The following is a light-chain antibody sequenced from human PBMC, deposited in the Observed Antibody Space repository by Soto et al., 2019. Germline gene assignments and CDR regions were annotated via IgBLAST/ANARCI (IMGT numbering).Light chain of an antibody. CDR3: TSYTSSSTYV. V-gene: IGLV2-11*01. CDR1: STDVGGYNY. J-gene: IGLJ1*01. Sequence: QSVLTQPRSVSGSPGQSVTISCTGTSTDVGGYNYVSWYQQHPGKAPKLMLFDVSKRPSGVPDRFSGSKSGNTASLTISGLQADDEADYYCTSYTSSSTYVFGTGTKVTVL. CDR2: DVS.